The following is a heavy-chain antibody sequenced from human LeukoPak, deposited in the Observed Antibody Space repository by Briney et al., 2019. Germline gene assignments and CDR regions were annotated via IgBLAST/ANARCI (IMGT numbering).Heavy chain of an antibody. CDR3: AKRGVVIRGLLVVGYHQEAYHYDF. J-gene: IGHJ4*02. Sequence: GGSLRLSRVVSGISLSNYAMTWVRQAPGKGLEWVSYISERGGSTTYADSVKGRFTISRDTSLNTLYLQMNNLRAEDTAAYFCAKRGVVIRGLLVVGYHQEAYHYDFWGQGVLVTVSS. V-gene: IGHV3-23*01. CDR1: GISLSNYA. CDR2: ISERGGST. D-gene: IGHD3-10*01.